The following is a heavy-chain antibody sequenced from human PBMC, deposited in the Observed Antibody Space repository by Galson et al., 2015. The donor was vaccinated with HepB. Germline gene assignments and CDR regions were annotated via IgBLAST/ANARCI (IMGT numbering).Heavy chain of an antibody. Sequence: SVKVSCKASGYTFTSYRLTWLRQAPGQGLEWMGWITADNGNTNYAQNLQGRVTMTTNTSTSTAYMELRSLRSDDTAVYYCARDCSDTSCFPGGQGTLVTVSS. CDR2: ITADNGNT. V-gene: IGHV1-18*01. CDR3: ARDCSDTSCFP. CDR1: GYTFTSYR. J-gene: IGHJ5*02. D-gene: IGHD2-2*01.